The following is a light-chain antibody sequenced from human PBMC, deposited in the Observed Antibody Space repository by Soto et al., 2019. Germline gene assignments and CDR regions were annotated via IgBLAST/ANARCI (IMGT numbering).Light chain of an antibody. CDR2: GAS. Sequence: EIVMTQSPGTVSVSPGXGATXXCXASQSVRTKLAWYQQRAGQAPRLLMYGASTRATGIPDRFSGSGSGTEFTLTISSLQSEDFAVYYCQQYNSWPPITFGQGTRLEIK. CDR1: QSVRTK. V-gene: IGKV3-15*01. J-gene: IGKJ5*01. CDR3: QQYNSWPPIT.